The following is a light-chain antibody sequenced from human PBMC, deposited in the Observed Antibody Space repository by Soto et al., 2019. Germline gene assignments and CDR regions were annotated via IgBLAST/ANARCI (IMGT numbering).Light chain of an antibody. CDR3: QQYGSSPGWT. Sequence: EIVLTQSPGTLSLSAGARATLSCRASQSVSSSYLAWYQQKPGQAPRLLIYGASSRATGIPDRFSGSGSGTDFTLTISRLEPEDFAVYYCQQYGSSPGWTFGQGTKVDIK. CDR2: GAS. J-gene: IGKJ1*01. CDR1: QSVSSSY. V-gene: IGKV3-20*01.